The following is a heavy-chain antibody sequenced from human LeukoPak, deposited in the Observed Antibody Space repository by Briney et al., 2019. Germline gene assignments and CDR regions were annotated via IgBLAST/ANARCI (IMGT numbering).Heavy chain of an antibody. CDR3: ARQYGRPFDY. CDR1: GYSFSNYW. Sequence: GESLKISCKGSGYSFSNYWIGWVRQMPGMGLEWMGIIYPGDSDTRYSPSFQGQVTISVDESINTAYLQWSSLEASDTAMYYCARQYGRPFDYWGQGTLVTVSS. CDR2: IYPGDSDT. J-gene: IGHJ4*02. V-gene: IGHV5-51*01. D-gene: IGHD4-17*01.